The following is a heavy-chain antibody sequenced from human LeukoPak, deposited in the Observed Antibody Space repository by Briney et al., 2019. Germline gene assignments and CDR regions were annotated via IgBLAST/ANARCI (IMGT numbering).Heavy chain of an antibody. Sequence: SQTLSLTCTVSGGSISSGSYYWSWIRQPHGKGLEWIGRIYTSGSTNYNPSLKSRVTISVDTSKNQFSLKLSSVTAADTAVYYCARQGSSSWYKAFDIWGQGTMVTVSS. CDR2: IYTSGST. J-gene: IGHJ3*02. CDR3: ARQGSSSWYKAFDI. D-gene: IGHD6-13*01. CDR1: GGSISSGSYY. V-gene: IGHV4-61*02.